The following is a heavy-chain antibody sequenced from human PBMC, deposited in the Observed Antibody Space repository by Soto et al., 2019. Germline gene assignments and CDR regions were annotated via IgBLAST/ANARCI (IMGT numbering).Heavy chain of an antibody. D-gene: IGHD1-26*01. Sequence: EVQLVQSGAEVKKPGESLKISCKGSGYSFTSYWIGWVRQMPGKGLEWMGIIYPGDSDTRYSPSFQGQVTISADKSISTAYLQGSSLKASDTAMYYCASSSIELYYYYYGMDVWGQGTTVTVSS. J-gene: IGHJ6*02. CDR1: GYSFTSYW. V-gene: IGHV5-51*01. CDR2: IYPGDSDT. CDR3: ASSSIELYYYYYGMDV.